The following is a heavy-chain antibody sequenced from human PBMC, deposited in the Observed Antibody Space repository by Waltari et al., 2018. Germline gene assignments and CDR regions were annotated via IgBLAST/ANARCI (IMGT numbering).Heavy chain of an antibody. D-gene: IGHD3-3*01. V-gene: IGHV4-34*01. CDR2: IRHPGST. J-gene: IGHJ5*02. CDR1: GASLRDYY. Sequence: QVQLQQWGAGLLKPSETLSLTCAVYGASLRDYYWGWVRQSPGKGLEWIGQIRHPGSTNYNPSLKSRVIISVHTSQNQFSLQLSSVTAADTALYFCTRGGNYDFWSHRPFVDPWGQGTLVSVSS. CDR3: TRGGNYDFWSHRPFVDP.